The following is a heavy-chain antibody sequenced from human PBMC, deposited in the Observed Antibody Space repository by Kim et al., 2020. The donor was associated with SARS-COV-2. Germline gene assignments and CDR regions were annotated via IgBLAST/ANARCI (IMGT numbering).Heavy chain of an antibody. V-gene: IGHV3-15*01. CDR3: TTSPGWGIYYGMDV. Sequence: AGFVKGRFTIYRDDSKNTLYLRMNSLKTEDTAVYYCTTSPGWGIYYGMDVWGQGTTVTVSS. D-gene: IGHD3-16*01. J-gene: IGHJ6*02.